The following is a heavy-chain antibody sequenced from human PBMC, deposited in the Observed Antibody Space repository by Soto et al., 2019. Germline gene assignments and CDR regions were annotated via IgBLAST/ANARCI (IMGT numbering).Heavy chain of an antibody. V-gene: IGHV1-18*01. J-gene: IGHJ6*03. CDR3: ARLLYAPYYYYYYMDD. D-gene: IGHD1-26*01. CDR1: GYTFTSYG. Sequence: ASVMVSCRASGYTFTSYGIIWVRQAPGQRLEWMGWISAYNGNTNYAQKLRGRVTMTTDTSTSTAYMELRSLRSDDTAVFYCARLLYAPYYYYYYMDDWGNGTTVTVSS. CDR2: ISAYNGNT.